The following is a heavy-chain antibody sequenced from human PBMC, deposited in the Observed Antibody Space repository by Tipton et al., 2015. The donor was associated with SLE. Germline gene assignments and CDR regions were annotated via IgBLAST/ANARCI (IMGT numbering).Heavy chain of an antibody. D-gene: IGHD3-10*01. J-gene: IGHJ5*02. V-gene: IGHV4-61*01. CDR1: GGSISSSSYY. CDR3: AALGGGGLWFGEPFDP. Sequence: LTCTVSGGSISSSSYYWSWIRQPPGKGLEWIGYIYYSGSTNYNPSLKSRVTISVDTSKNQFSLKLSSVTAADTAVYYCAALGGGGLWFGEPFDPWGQGTLVTVSS. CDR2: IYYSGST.